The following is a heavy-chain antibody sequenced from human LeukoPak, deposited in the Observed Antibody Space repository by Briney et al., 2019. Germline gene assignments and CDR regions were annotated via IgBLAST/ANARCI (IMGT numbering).Heavy chain of an antibody. V-gene: IGHV1-46*01. J-gene: IGHJ4*02. CDR1: GYIFTTYY. D-gene: IGHD3-16*01. CDR3: ARAPNGGLPGGF. Sequence: ASVQVSCKASGYIFTTYYIHWVRQAPGQGLEWMGIINPNDGSTNYAQKFRGRVTMTRDTSTSTAYMELRSLKSEDTAMYHCARAPNGGLPGGFWGQGTLVTVS. CDR2: INPNDGST.